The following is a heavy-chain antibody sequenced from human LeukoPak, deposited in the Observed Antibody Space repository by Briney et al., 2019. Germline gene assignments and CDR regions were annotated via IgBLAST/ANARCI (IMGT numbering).Heavy chain of an antibody. J-gene: IGHJ6*03. V-gene: IGHV1-2*02. CDR1: GYTFTGYY. CDR2: INPNSGGT. CDR3: ARARSSGWYYYYYMDV. D-gene: IGHD6-19*01. Sequence: ASVKVSCKASGYTFTGYYMHWVRRAPGQGLEWMGWINPNSGGTNYAQKFQGRVTMTRDTSISTAYMELSRLRSDDTAVYYCARARSSGWYYYYYMDVWGKGTTVTVSS.